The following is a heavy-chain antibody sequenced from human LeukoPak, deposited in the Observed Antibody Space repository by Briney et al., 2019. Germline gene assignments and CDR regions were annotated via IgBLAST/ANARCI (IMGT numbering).Heavy chain of an antibody. CDR3: ASQLGDASDI. V-gene: IGHV3-48*01. Sequence: GGSVRLSCAASGFTFTTYALSWVRQAPGKGLEWVSYISSSSSTIYYADSVKGRFTISRDNGKNSLYLQMNNLRAEDTAVYYCASQLGDASDIWGQGTMVTVSS. CDR1: GFTFTTYA. D-gene: IGHD6-13*01. J-gene: IGHJ3*02. CDR2: ISSSSSTI.